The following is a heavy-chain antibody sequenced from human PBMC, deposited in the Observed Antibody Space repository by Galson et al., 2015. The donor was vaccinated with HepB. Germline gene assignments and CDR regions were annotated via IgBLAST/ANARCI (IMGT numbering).Heavy chain of an antibody. J-gene: IGHJ5*02. V-gene: IGHV3-13*04. Sequence: SLRLSCAASGFTFSNYDMHWVRQATGKGLEWVSTIGTAGDTYYPGSVKGRFTISRENAKNSLYLQMNSLRVGDTAVYYCATMGRGGSYSSWGQGTLVTVSS. CDR3: ATMGRGGSYSS. D-gene: IGHD1-26*01. CDR2: IGTAGDT. CDR1: GFTFSNYD.